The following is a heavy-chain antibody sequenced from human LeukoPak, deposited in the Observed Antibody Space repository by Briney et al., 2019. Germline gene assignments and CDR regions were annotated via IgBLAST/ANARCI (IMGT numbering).Heavy chain of an antibody. CDR1: GGSISSSSYY. CDR3: ASLLLWFGESRAPFDY. D-gene: IGHD3-10*01. V-gene: IGHV4-39*01. J-gene: IGHJ4*02. CDR2: IYYSGST. Sequence: SETLSLTCTVSGGSISSSSYYWGWIRQPPGKGLEWIGSIYYSGSTYYNPSLKSRVTISVDTSKNQFSLKLSSVTAADTAVYYCASLLLWFGESRAPFDYWGQGTLVTVSS.